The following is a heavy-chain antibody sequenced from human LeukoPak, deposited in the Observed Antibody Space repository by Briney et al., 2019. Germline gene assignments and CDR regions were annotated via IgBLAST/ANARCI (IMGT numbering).Heavy chain of an antibody. Sequence: GGSLRLSCAASGFTFSSYAMHWVRQAPGKGLEWVALIPYDGSNKYYADSVKGRFTISRDNAKNSLYLQMNSLRAEDTAVYYCAELGITMIGGVWGKGTTVTISS. CDR2: IPYDGSNK. CDR3: AELGITMIGGV. V-gene: IGHV3-30*04. J-gene: IGHJ6*04. D-gene: IGHD3-10*02. CDR1: GFTFSSYA.